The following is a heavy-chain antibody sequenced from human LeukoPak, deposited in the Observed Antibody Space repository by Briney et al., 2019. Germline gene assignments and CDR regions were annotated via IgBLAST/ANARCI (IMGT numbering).Heavy chain of an antibody. CDR2: INANTGKP. CDR3: AREGVGERIYNWFDP. CDR1: RYTFTSYA. V-gene: IGHV7-4-1*02. Sequence: GASLKVSCKASRYTFTSYAMYWVRQAPGQGLWWMGWINANTGKPKYAQGFTGRFVFSLDTSVSTAYLQISSLKAEDTAVYYCAREGVGERIYNWFDPWGQGTLVTVSS. J-gene: IGHJ5*02. D-gene: IGHD1-1*01.